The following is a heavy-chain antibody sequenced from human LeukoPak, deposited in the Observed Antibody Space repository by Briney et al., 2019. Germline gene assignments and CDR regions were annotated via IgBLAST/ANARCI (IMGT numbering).Heavy chain of an antibody. J-gene: IGHJ6*03. CDR2: INPSGGST. Sequence: ASVKVSCKASGYTFTSYYMHWVRQAPGQGLEWMGIINPSGGSTSYAQKFQGRVTMTRDMSTSTVYMELSSLRSEDTAVYYCARDLKYYGSGSPYYYYYMDVWGKGTTVTVSS. CDR1: GYTFTSYY. CDR3: ARDLKYYGSGSPYYYYYMDV. V-gene: IGHV1-46*01. D-gene: IGHD3-10*01.